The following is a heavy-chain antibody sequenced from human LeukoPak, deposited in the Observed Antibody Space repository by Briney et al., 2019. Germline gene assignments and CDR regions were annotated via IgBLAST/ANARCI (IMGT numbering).Heavy chain of an antibody. D-gene: IGHD2-2*01. CDR1: GFTLSSYD. J-gene: IGHJ4*02. Sequence: PGGSLRLSCAASGFTLSSYDMHWVRQTTGRGLEWVSGIGTAGDTYSPGSVKGRFTISRDNSKNTLYLQMNSLRAEDTAVYYCAREGVVPAAPGGYWGQGTLVTVSS. CDR3: AREGVVPAAPGGY. CDR2: IGTAGDT. V-gene: IGHV3-13*01.